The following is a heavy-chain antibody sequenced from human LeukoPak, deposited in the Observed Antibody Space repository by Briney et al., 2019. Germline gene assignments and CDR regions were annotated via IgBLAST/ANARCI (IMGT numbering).Heavy chain of an antibody. J-gene: IGHJ4*02. Sequence: PGRSLRLSCAASGFTFNDYGMHWVRQAPGKGLEWVAVISYDGSNKYYADSVKGRFTISRDNSKNTLYLQMNSLRAEDTAVYYCVKDGARYCSSTSCYFFGYWGQGTLVTVSS. D-gene: IGHD2-2*01. CDR2: ISYDGSNK. CDR3: VKDGARYCSSTSCYFFGY. V-gene: IGHV3-30*18. CDR1: GFTFNDYG.